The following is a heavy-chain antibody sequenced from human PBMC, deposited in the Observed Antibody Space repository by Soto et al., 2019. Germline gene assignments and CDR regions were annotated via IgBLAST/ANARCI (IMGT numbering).Heavy chain of an antibody. CDR1: GLTFSNYY. Sequence: EVQLVESGGGLVQPGGSLRLSCAASGLTFSNYYMSWVRQAQGKGLEWVANVNEDGSEKYYVDSVKGRFTVSRDNSKNTLYLQMNSLRAEDTAVYYCADSVETSGGFDYWGQGTLVTVSS. V-gene: IGHV3-7*01. D-gene: IGHD1-1*01. CDR3: ADSVETSGGFDY. CDR2: VNEDGSEK. J-gene: IGHJ4*02.